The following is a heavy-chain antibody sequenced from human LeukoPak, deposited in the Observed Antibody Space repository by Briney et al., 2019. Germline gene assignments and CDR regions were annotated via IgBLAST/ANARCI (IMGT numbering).Heavy chain of an antibody. Sequence: PGGSLRLSCAASRFTFSSYGMHWVRQAPGKGLEWVAFIRYDGSNKYYADSVKGRFTISRDNSKNTLYLQMNSLRAEDTAVYYCARGQGYSSSWHYPDKYNWFDPWGQGTLVTVSS. CDR1: RFTFSSYG. D-gene: IGHD6-13*01. CDR2: IRYDGSNK. V-gene: IGHV3-30*02. J-gene: IGHJ5*02. CDR3: ARGQGYSSSWHYPDKYNWFDP.